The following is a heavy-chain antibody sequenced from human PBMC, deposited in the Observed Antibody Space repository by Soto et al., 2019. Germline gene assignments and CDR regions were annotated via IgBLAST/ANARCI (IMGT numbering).Heavy chain of an antibody. CDR2: IYWDDDK. J-gene: IGHJ4*02. Sequence: QITLKESGPTLVKPTQTLTLTCTFSGFSLSSTRMAVGWIRQPPGKALEWLALIYWDDDKRYSPFLKSRPAIXTXAXXTRVVLPMSNMVPVETARYYCAHIVVAGLGYDFDYWGQGTLVTVSS. V-gene: IGHV2-5*02. D-gene: IGHD6-19*01. CDR3: AHIVVAGLGYDFDY. CDR1: GFSLSSTRMA.